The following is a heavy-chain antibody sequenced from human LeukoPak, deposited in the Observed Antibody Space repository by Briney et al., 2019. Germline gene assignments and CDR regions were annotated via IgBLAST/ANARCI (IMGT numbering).Heavy chain of an antibody. Sequence: GGSLRLSCAASGFTVSSNYMSWVRQAPGKGLRWASVFYSGGSTYYADSVKGRFTISRHNSKNTLYLQMNSLRAEDTAVYYCARDRKIGPRYYYGMDVWGQGTTVIVSS. CDR1: GFTVSSNY. CDR3: ARDRKIGPRYYYGMDV. J-gene: IGHJ6*02. CDR2: FYSGGST. V-gene: IGHV3-53*04. D-gene: IGHD3-22*01.